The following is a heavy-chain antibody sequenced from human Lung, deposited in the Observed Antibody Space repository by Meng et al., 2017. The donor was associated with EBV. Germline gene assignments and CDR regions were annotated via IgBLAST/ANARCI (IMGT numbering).Heavy chain of an antibody. CDR2: IHNSGRT. V-gene: IGHV4-4*03. D-gene: IGHD2-21*01. Sequence: VQRQEEGPGLVNPPGTPSLPRAGPGGPINIGNWWSWVRQSPGKGLEWIGEIHNSGRTNYNPSLKSRITMSLDKPKNQFSLKLSSVTAADTAVYYCARDSDSAYSLGYWGQGTLVTVSS. CDR1: GGPINIGNW. J-gene: IGHJ4*02. CDR3: ARDSDSAYSLGY.